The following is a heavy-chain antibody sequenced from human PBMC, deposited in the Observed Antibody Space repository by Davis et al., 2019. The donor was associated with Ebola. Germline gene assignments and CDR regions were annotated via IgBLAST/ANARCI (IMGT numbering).Heavy chain of an antibody. J-gene: IGHJ4*02. CDR1: GFIFSKAW. D-gene: IGHD2-2*02. Sequence: PGGTLRLSCAASGFIFSKAWMSWVRQAPGKGLEWVGRIKSKNDGEITDYIAPVKGRFIISRDDSKDKLYLQMNSLKAEDTAVYYCNWDLVPTAIGSPYWWGQGTQVTVSS. CDR2: IKSKNDGEIT. CDR3: NWDLVPTAIGSPYW. V-gene: IGHV3-15*01.